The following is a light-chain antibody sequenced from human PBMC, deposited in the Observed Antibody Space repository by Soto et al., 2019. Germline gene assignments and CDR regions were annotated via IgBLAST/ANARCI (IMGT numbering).Light chain of an antibody. CDR1: QSVSRR. CDR3: QHYGETPIT. J-gene: IGKJ5*01. V-gene: IGKV3-20*01. Sequence: EIVLTQSPATLSLAPGGRATRSCRASQSVSRRLAWYQHRPGQSPRLLISGASMRASGVPVRFSGSGSGTDFTLTISRLEPEDFAVYYCQHYGETPITFGQGTRLEIK. CDR2: GAS.